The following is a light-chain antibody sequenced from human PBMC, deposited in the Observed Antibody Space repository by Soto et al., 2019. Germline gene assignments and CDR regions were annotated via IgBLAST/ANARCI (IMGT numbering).Light chain of an antibody. V-gene: IGKV1-5*03. Sequence: DLQMTQSPSTLSASVGARVTITCRASQSISSWLAWYQQKPGKAPKLLIYKASSLESGVPSRFSGSGSGTYFPLPISSLQPDDFATDYCQQYNTYLTFGQGTKVDIK. CDR3: QQYNTYLT. J-gene: IGKJ1*01. CDR1: QSISSW. CDR2: KAS.